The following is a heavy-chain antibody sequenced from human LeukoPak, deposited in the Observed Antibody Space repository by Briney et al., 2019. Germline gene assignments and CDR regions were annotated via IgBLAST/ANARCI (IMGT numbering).Heavy chain of an antibody. CDR3: ARSSSGSGGYYMGV. V-gene: IGHV3-21*01. J-gene: IGHJ6*03. Sequence: PGGTLRLSCVASGFTFSRNGMTWVRQAPGKGLEWVSSISSSSSYIYYADSLKGRVTVSRDNAKNSLFLQMNSLRAEDTAVYYCARSSSGSGGYYMGVWGKVATVTVAS. D-gene: IGHD1-26*01. CDR2: ISSSSSYI. CDR1: GFTFSRNG.